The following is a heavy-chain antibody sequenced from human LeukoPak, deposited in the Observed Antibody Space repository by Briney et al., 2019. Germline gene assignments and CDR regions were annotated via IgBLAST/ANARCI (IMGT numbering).Heavy chain of an antibody. CDR1: GFTFSSYA. V-gene: IGHV3-30-3*01. CDR2: ISYDGSNK. Sequence: PGRSLRLSCAASGFTFSSYAMHWVRQAPGKGLEWVAVISYDGSNKYYADSVKGRFTISRDNSKNTLYLQMNSLRAEDTAVYYCARGGAAPSNYFDYWGQGTLVTVSS. J-gene: IGHJ4*02. D-gene: IGHD2-15*01. CDR3: ARGGAAPSNYFDY.